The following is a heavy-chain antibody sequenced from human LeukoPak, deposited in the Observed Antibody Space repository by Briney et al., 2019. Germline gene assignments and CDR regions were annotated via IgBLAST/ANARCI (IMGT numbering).Heavy chain of an antibody. CDR2: NTWSRGEI. CDR1: GFTLGYYA. Sequence: GRSLRLSCAAFGFTLGYYAMHWLRHAPEKGLEWGSGNTWSRGEIDYADSVKGRFTISSDSATKSVYLQMNSLTTEDTALYYCVKEENPYGSGFDAFDLWGQGTMVTVSS. V-gene: IGHV3-9*01. CDR3: VKEENPYGSGFDAFDL. D-gene: IGHD3-10*01. J-gene: IGHJ3*01.